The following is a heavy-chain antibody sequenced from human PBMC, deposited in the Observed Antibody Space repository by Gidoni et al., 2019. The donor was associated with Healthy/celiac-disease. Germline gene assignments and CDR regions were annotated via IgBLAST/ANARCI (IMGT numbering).Heavy chain of an antibody. J-gene: IGHJ5*02. V-gene: IGHV4-4*07. CDR2: IYTSGST. Sequence: QVQLQESGPGLVKPSETLSLTCTVSGGSISSYYWRWIRQPAGKGLEWIGRIYTSGSTNYNPSLKSRVTMSVDTSKNQFSLKLSSVTAADTAVYYCARVDLKRYSSSHWFDPWGQGTLVTVSS. CDR3: ARVDLKRYSSSHWFDP. D-gene: IGHD6-6*01. CDR1: GGSISSYY.